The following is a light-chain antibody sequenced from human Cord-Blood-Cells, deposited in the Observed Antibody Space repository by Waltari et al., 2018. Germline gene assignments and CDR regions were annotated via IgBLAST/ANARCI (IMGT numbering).Light chain of an antibody. CDR2: GAS. J-gene: IGKJ4*01. V-gene: IGKV3-20*01. Sequence: EIVLTQSPGTLSLSPGERATLPCRASQSVSSSYLAWYQQKPGQAPRLLIYGASSKATGIPDRFRGSASGTDFTLTISRLEPEDFAVYYCQQYGSSPLTFGGGTKVEIK. CDR1: QSVSSSY. CDR3: QQYGSSPLT.